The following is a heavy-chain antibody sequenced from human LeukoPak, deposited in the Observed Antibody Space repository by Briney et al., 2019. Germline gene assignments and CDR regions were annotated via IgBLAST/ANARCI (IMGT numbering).Heavy chain of an antibody. D-gene: IGHD6-13*01. CDR2: IYTSGST. V-gene: IGHV4-4*07. J-gene: IGHJ4*02. CDR1: GGSISSYY. CDR3: ARDRASRSSSWFDY. Sequence: SETLSLTCTVSGGSISSYYWSWIRQPAGKGLEWIGRIYTSGSTNYNPSLKSRVPMSADTSKNQSSLKLSSVTAADTAVYYCARDRASRSSSWFDYWGQGTLVTVSS.